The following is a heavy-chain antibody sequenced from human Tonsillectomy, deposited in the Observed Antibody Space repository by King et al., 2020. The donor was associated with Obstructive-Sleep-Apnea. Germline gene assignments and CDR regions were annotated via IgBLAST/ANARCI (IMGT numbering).Heavy chain of an antibody. Sequence: QLVQSGAEVKKPGSSVKVSCKASVGTFSSYAISWVRQAPGQGLEWMGGSIPILGLANYAQKFQGRVTITADKSTSTAYMELSSLRSEDTAVYYCARWSPTGDPVDYWGQGTLVTVSS. V-gene: IGHV1-69*10. D-gene: IGHD7-27*01. CDR3: ARWSPTGDPVDY. CDR2: SIPILGLA. CDR1: VGTFSSYA. J-gene: IGHJ4*02.